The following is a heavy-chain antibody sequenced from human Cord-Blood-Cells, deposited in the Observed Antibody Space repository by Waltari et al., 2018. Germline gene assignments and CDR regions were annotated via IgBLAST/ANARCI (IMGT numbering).Heavy chain of an antibody. D-gene: IGHD6-13*01. CDR2: ISWDGGST. V-gene: IGHV3-43D*03. CDR1: GLPFADYA. J-gene: IGHJ5*02. Sequence: EVQLVESGGVVVQPGGSLRLSCAASGLPFADYALHWVRQAPGKGLEWVSLISWDGGSTYYADSVKGRFTISRDNSKNSLYLQMNSLRAEDTALYYCAKGAAAGNWFDPWGQGTLVTVSS. CDR3: AKGAAAGNWFDP.